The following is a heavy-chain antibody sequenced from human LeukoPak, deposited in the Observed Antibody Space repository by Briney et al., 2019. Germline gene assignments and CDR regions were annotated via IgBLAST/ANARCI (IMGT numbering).Heavy chain of an antibody. Sequence: GGSLKISCKGSGSSFTRYWIGWVRRMPGKGMEWMGIIYPGDSDTRYSPSFQGEVNISADKSINTANLQWTSLKASDTAMYYCAIAYCGGDCYSINVFDIWGQGTMVTVSS. D-gene: IGHD2-21*02. J-gene: IGHJ3*02. CDR3: AIAYCGGDCYSINVFDI. V-gene: IGHV5-51*01. CDR1: GSSFTRYW. CDR2: IYPGDSDT.